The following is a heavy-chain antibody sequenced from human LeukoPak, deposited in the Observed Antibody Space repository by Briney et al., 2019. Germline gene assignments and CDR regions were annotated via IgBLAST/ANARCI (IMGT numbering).Heavy chain of an antibody. D-gene: IGHD5-18*01. CDR1: GGSFSGYY. CDR2: INHSGST. CDR3: ARVGRDKYSYGYNYYYGMDV. V-gene: IGHV4-34*01. Sequence: ETLXXXXAVYGGSFSGYYXXWIRQPPGKGXEWXGEINHSGSTNYNPSLKSRVTISVDTSKNQFSLKLSSVTAADTAVYYCARVGRDKYSYGYNYYYGMDVWGQGTTVTVSS. J-gene: IGHJ6*02.